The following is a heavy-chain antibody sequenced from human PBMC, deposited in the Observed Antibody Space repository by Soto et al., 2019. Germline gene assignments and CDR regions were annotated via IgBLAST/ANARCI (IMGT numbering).Heavy chain of an antibody. D-gene: IGHD3-22*01. V-gene: IGHV1-69*06. CDR1: GSIFITYG. CDR3: ARDRAGYYSHFVY. J-gene: IGHJ4*02. Sequence: QVQLVQSGAEMKMPGSSVKVSCKTSGSIFITYGISWVRQAPGQGLEWMGGIIPFLGKINHAQIFQDRVTITADKATSTVYLELTDLISNDTAVYYCARDRAGYYSHFVYWGQGTLVTVSS. CDR2: IIPFLGKI.